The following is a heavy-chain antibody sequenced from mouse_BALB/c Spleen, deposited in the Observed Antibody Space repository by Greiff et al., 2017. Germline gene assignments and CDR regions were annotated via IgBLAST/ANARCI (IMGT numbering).Heavy chain of an antibody. CDR3: SYGHAYYYAMDY. J-gene: IGHJ4*01. V-gene: IGHV14-4*02. CDR2: IDPENGDT. CDR1: GFNIKDYY. Sequence: VQLKQSGAELVRSGASVKLSCTASGFNIKDYYMHWVKQRPEQGLEWIGWIDPENGDTEYAPKFQGKATMTADTSSNTAYLQLSSLTSEDTAVYYCSYGHAYYYAMDYWGQGTSVTVSS. D-gene: IGHD1-2*01.